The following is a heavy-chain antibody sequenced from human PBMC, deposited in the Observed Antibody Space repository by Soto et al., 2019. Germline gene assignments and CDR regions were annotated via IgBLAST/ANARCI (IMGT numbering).Heavy chain of an antibody. CDR3: ARGAGILWFGHVKPYGMDV. CDR2: IYYSGST. CDR1: GGSISSYY. D-gene: IGHD3-10*01. J-gene: IGHJ6*02. Sequence: SETLSLTCTVSGGSISSYYWSWIRQPPGKGLEWIGYIYYSGSTNYNPSLKSRVNISVDTSKNQFSLKLSSVTAADTAVYYCARGAGILWFGHVKPYGMDVWGQAPTVTVS. V-gene: IGHV4-59*01.